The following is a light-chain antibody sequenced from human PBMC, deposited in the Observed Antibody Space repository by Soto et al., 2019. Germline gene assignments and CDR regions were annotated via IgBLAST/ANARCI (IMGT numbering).Light chain of an antibody. CDR1: QSVSSATY. V-gene: IGKV3-20*01. CDR3: QQYGDSPLT. Sequence: EIVLTQSPGTLSLSLGERATLSCRASQSVSSATYLAWYQQKPGQAPRLLIYGASSRAAGIPDRFSGSGSGTDFTLTISRLEPEDFAVYYCQQYGDSPLTFGGGTKVE. J-gene: IGKJ4*01. CDR2: GAS.